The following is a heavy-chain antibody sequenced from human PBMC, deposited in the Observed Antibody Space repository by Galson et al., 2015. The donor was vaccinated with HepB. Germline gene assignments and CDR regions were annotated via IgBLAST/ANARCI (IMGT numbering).Heavy chain of an antibody. D-gene: IGHD3-10*01. CDR1: GFTVSNNY. Sequence: SLRLSCAATGFTVSNNYMGWVRQAPGKGLEWVSVIYSGGITYNADSVKGRFTISGDNSKNTLYLQMNSLRAEDTAVYYCARGEVTNYSFDRWGQGTLVTVSS. CDR2: IYSGGIT. CDR3: ARGEVTNYSFDR. V-gene: IGHV3-53*01. J-gene: IGHJ4*02.